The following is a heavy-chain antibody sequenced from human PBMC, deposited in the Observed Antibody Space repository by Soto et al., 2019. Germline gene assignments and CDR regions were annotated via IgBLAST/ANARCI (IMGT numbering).Heavy chain of an antibody. J-gene: IGHJ4*02. Sequence: NPSETLSLTCTVSGGSISDYYWSWIRQPAGKGLEWIGRIYTSGSTHYNPSRKSRVTISADTSRNQFSLKLSAVISADTAVYYCARADPDASVGYWGQGTLVTVSS. V-gene: IGHV4-4*07. CDR1: GGSISDYY. CDR2: IYTSGST. D-gene: IGHD3-16*01. CDR3: ARADPDASVGY.